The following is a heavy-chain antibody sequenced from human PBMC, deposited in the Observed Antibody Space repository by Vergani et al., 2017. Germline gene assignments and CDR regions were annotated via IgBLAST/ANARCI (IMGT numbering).Heavy chain of an antibody. D-gene: IGHD3-10*01. CDR1: GGSISSGSYY. V-gene: IGHV4-61*02. J-gene: IGHJ3*02. Sequence: QVQLQESGPGLVKPSQTLSLTCTVSGGSISSGSYYWSWIRQPAGKGLEWIGRIYTSGSTNYNPSLKSRFTISVDTSKNQFSLKLSSVTAADTAVYYCARYFGWGGAFDIWGQGTMVTVSS. CDR2: IYTSGST. CDR3: ARYFGWGGAFDI.